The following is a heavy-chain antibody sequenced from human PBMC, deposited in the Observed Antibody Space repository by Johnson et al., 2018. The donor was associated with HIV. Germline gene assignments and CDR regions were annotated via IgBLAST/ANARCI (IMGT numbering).Heavy chain of an antibody. J-gene: IGHJ3*02. V-gene: IGHV3-23*04. D-gene: IGHD4-23*01. Sequence: EVQLVESGGGLVQPGGSLRLSCAASGFTLSTYWMSWVRQAPGKGLEWVSSINWNGGTPGSADSVKGRFTISRDNSKNTMYLQMNGLKTEDTAVYYCANLGDYSGNNGFDIWGRGTMVTVSS. CDR2: INWNGGTP. CDR3: ANLGDYSGNNGFDI. CDR1: GFTLSTYW.